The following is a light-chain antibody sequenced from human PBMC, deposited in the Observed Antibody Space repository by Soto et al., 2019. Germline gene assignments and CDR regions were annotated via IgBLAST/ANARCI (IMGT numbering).Light chain of an antibody. CDR2: RNN. CDR3: AAWDDSLNAVV. Sequence: QSVLTQPPSASGTPGQRVTISCSGRSSNIGRNTVNWYQQLPGTAPKVLIYRNNQRPSGVPDRLSGSKSGTSASLAISGLQSEDEADYYCAAWDDSLNAVVFGGGTKLTVL. V-gene: IGLV1-44*01. CDR1: SSNIGRNT. J-gene: IGLJ2*01.